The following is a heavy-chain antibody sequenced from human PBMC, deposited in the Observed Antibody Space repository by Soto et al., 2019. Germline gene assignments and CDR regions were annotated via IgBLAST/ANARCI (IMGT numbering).Heavy chain of an antibody. CDR1: GFTFSTYG. CDR2: IQYHGINK. Sequence: PGGSLRLSCAASGFTFSTYGMHWVRQAPGKGLEWVAFIQYHGINKDYEDSVKGRFTISRDNSRNTLYLQMNSLRAEDTAVYYCARGLDYDSSGYYLDFWGQGALVTVS. D-gene: IGHD3-22*01. V-gene: IGHV3-30*02. CDR3: ARGLDYDSSGYYLDF. J-gene: IGHJ4*02.